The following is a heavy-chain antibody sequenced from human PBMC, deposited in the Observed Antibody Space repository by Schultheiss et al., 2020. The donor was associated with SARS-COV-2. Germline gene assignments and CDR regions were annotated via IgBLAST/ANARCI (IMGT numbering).Heavy chain of an antibody. CDR1: GGSFSGYY. J-gene: IGHJ6*03. V-gene: IGHV4-34*01. CDR3: ARDINLYYYYMDV. Sequence: GSLRLSCAVYGGSFSGYYWSWIRQPPGKGLEWIGEINHSGSTNYNPSLKSRVTISVDTSKNQFSLKLSSVTAADTAVYYCARDINLYYYYMDVWGKGTTVTVSS. CDR2: INHSGST. D-gene: IGHD1-14*01.